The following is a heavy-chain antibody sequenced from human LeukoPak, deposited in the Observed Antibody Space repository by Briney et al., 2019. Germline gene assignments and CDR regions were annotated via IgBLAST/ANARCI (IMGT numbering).Heavy chain of an antibody. V-gene: IGHV4-38-2*02. D-gene: IGHD2-2*01. CDR2: IYHSGST. CDR3: ARDNVVVPPWDWFDP. Sequence: SETLSLTCTVSGYSISSGYYWGWIRQPPGKGLEWIGSIYHSGSTYYNPSLKSRVTISVDTSKNQFSLKLSSVTAADTAVYYCARDNVVVPPWDWFDPWGQGTLVTVSS. CDR1: GYSISSGYY. J-gene: IGHJ5*02.